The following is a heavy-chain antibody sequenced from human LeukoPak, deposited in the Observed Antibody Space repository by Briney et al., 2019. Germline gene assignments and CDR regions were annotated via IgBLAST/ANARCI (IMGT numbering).Heavy chain of an antibody. V-gene: IGHV3-74*01. CDR2: INTDGSST. CDR1: GFTFSSYW. D-gene: IGHD6-6*01. J-gene: IGHJ4*02. Sequence: PGGSLRLSCAASGFTFSSYWMHWVRQAPGKGLVWVSRINTDGSSTSYADSVKGRFTISRDNAKNTLYLQMNSLRAEDTAVYYCAKFSSSSLHFEYWGQGTLVTVSS. CDR3: AKFSSSSLHFEY.